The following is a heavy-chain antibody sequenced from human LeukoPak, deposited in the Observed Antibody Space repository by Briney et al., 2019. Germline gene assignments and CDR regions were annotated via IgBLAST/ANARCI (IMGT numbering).Heavy chain of an antibody. D-gene: IGHD6-19*01. CDR2: IYYSGST. J-gene: IGHJ4*02. Sequence: PSQTLSLTCAVSGGSIRSGGYSWSWIRQPPGRGLEWIGYIYYSGSTYYNPSLKSRVTISVDTSKNQFSLKLSSVTAADTAVYYCARDLRGSGDYWGQGTLVTVSS. CDR1: GGSIRSGGYS. CDR3: ARDLRGSGDY. V-gene: IGHV4-30-4*07.